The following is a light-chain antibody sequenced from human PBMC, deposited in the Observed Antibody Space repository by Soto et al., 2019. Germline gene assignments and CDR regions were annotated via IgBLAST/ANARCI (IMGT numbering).Light chain of an antibody. V-gene: IGKV3-15*01. CDR3: QQYHNWPPIT. CDR2: GAS. Sequence: EIVLTQSPATLSLSPGERATLSCRASQSVSRYLAWYQHKPGQAPRLLIYGASTRASGIPARFSGSGSETDFTLTISSLQSEDSAVYYCQQYHNWPPITFGQGTRLEIK. J-gene: IGKJ5*01. CDR1: QSVSRY.